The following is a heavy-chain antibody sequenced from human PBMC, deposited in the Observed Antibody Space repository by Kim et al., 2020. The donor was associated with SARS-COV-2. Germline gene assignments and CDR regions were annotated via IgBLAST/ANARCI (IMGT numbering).Heavy chain of an antibody. CDR3: ARALRAAALGDNYGLDV. V-gene: IGHV3-21*06. J-gene: IGHJ6*02. Sequence: SVKGRFTISRDNAKDSLYLQLNSLRAEDTAVYYCARALRAAALGDNYGLDVWGQGTTVTVSS. D-gene: IGHD6-13*01.